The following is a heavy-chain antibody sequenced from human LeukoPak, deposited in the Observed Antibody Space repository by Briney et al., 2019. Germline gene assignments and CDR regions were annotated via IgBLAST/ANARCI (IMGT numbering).Heavy chain of an antibody. CDR2: IWYDGSNK. J-gene: IGHJ4*02. Sequence: GGSLRLSCAASGFTFSSDGMHWVRQAPGKGLEWVAVIWYDGSNKYYADSVKGRFTISRDNSKNTLYLQMNSLRAEDTAVYYCARRRGPYSSSLPDYWGQGTLVTVSS. CDR1: GFTFSSDG. V-gene: IGHV3-33*01. CDR3: ARRRGPYSSSLPDY. D-gene: IGHD6-6*01.